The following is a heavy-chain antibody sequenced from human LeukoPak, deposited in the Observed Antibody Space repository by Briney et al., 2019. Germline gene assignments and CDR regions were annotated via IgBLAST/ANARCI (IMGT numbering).Heavy chain of an antibody. J-gene: IGHJ5*02. CDR3: VRAAGSSSWST. Sequence: SSETLSLTCTVSGGSISSYYWSWIRQPPGKGLEWIGYVYYSGSTNYNPSLESRVYISVDTSNNQFSLKLRSVTAADTAVYYCVRAAGSSSWSTWGQGALVTVSS. CDR2: VYYSGST. D-gene: IGHD6-13*01. CDR1: GGSISSYY. V-gene: IGHV4-59*01.